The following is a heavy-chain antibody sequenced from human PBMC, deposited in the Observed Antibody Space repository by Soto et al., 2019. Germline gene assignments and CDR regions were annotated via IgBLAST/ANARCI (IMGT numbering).Heavy chain of an antibody. Sequence: LRLSCAASGFTFSSYWMHWVRQAPGKGLVWVSRMNEDGGTTDYADSVRGRFTISRDNSKNTLYLQMNSLRAEDTAIYYCAKGFLYFESSGRAGFDAFDMWGQGTMVTVSS. CDR2: MNEDGGTT. D-gene: IGHD3-22*01. J-gene: IGHJ3*02. V-gene: IGHV3-74*01. CDR1: GFTFSSYW. CDR3: AKGFLYFESSGRAGFDAFDM.